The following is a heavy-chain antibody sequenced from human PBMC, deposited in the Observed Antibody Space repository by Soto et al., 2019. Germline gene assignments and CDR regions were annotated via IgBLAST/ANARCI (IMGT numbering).Heavy chain of an antibody. CDR3: ARALHYYGSGSQPTIYYYYGMDV. J-gene: IGHJ6*02. D-gene: IGHD3-10*01. Sequence: VKVSCKASGGTFSSYAISWVRQAPGQGREWMGGIIPIFGTANYAQKFQGRVTITADESTSTAYMELSSLRSEDTAVYYCARALHYYGSGSQPTIYYYYGMDVWGQGTTVTVSS. V-gene: IGHV1-69*01. CDR1: GGTFSSYA. CDR2: IIPIFGTA.